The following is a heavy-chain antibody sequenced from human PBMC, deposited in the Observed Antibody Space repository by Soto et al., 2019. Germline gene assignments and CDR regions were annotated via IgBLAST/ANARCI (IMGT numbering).Heavy chain of an antibody. CDR1: GGSISSGGYY. V-gene: IGHV4-31*03. CDR3: AREEGGGYDHRWFDP. D-gene: IGHD5-12*01. CDR2: IYYSGST. Sequence: QVQLQESGPGLVKPSQTLSLTCTVSGGSISSGGYYWSWIRQHPGKGLEWIGYIYYSGSTYYKPSLKRRVTISVDTSKNQFSRKLSSVTAADTAVYYCAREEGGGYDHRWFDPWGQGTLVTVSS. J-gene: IGHJ5*02.